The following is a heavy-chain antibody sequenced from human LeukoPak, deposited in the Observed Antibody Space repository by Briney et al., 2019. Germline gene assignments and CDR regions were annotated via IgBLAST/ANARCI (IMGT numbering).Heavy chain of an antibody. CDR1: GGSISSHF. CDR3: ARDFLECSRASCLNWFDP. Sequence: PSETLSLTCTVSGGSISSHFRTWIRQPPGKGLEWIGYIYYSRTTNYNPSLKSRVSISVDTSKNEFSLRLSSVTAADTAVYYCARDFLECSRASCLNWFDPWGQGTLVTVSS. CDR2: IYYSRTT. V-gene: IGHV4-59*11. D-gene: IGHD2-2*01. J-gene: IGHJ5*02.